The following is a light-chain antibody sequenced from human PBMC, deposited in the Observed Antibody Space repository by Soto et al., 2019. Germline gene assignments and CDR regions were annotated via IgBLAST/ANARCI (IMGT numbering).Light chain of an antibody. Sequence: EIVLTQSPGTLSLSPGERATLSCRASQSVSSSYFAWYQQRFGQAPRLLIYGASSRATGIPDRFSGSGSGTDFTLTISRLEPEDFALYYCQQYCSSSWTFGQGTKVEIK. J-gene: IGKJ1*01. CDR3: QQYCSSSWT. CDR1: QSVSSSY. V-gene: IGKV3-20*01. CDR2: GAS.